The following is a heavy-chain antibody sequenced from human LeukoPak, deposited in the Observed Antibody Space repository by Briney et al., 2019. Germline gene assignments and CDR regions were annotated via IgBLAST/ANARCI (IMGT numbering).Heavy chain of an antibody. V-gene: IGHV4-4*07. CDR2: IHTSGST. CDR1: GGSLSNYY. D-gene: IGHD3-22*01. J-gene: IGHJ4*02. CDR3: ASRYYYDGSVYSDY. Sequence: PSETLSLTCTVSGGSLSNYYWSWIRQPAGKGLEWIGRIHTSGSTNYNPSLRSRVTMSLDTSQNQFSLKLSSVTAADTAVYHCASRYYYDGSVYSDYWGQGTLVTVSS.